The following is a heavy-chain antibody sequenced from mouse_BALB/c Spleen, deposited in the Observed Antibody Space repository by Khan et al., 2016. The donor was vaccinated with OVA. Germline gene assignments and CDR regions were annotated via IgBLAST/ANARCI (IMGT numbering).Heavy chain of an antibody. CDR2: IDPPNGNT. CDR1: GYTFTTSY. V-gene: IGHV14-3*02. Sequence: VQLKQSGAELVKPGATVKMSCTASGYTFTTSYIHWLKQWPGQGLEWIGRIDPPNGNTKYDPKFQGRATITADTSSNTAYLQLSSLTSEDTAVYYCARGASKWGQGTTVTVSA. CDR3: ARGASK. J-gene: IGHJ2*01. D-gene: IGHD2-5*01.